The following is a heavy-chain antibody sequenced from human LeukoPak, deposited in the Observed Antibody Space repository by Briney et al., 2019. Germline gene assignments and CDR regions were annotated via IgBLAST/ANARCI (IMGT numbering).Heavy chain of an antibody. V-gene: IGHV4-4*09. CDR1: GGSISGYY. D-gene: IGHD1-26*01. CDR3: AQRQGPMSGTYDYFDP. CDR2: IHSNGYT. J-gene: IGHJ5*02. Sequence: PSETLSLTCTVSGGSISGYYWTWIRQPPGQGLEWIAYIHSNGYTNYNPSLRSRATISVAPSKTPFSLTVTPVTAADTAIYYCAQRQGPMSGTYDYFDPWGQGALVTVSS.